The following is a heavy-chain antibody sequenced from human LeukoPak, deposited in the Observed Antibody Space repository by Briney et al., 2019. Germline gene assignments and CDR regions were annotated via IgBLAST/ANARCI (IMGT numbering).Heavy chain of an antibody. Sequence: SETLSLTCTVSGGSISSHYWSWIRQPPGKGLEWIGYIYYSGSTNYNPSLKSRVTISVDTSKNQFSLKLSSVTAADTAVYYCAREPRYSSSWYGIWGQGTLVTVPS. J-gene: IGHJ4*02. CDR1: GGSISSHY. D-gene: IGHD6-13*01. V-gene: IGHV4-59*11. CDR3: AREPRYSSSWYGI. CDR2: IYYSGST.